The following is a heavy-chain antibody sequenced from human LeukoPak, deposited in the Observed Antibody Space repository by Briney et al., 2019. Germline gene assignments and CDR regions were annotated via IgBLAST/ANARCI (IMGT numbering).Heavy chain of an antibody. CDR2: INHSGST. J-gene: IGHJ4*02. V-gene: IGHV4-34*01. D-gene: IGHD5-18*01. CDR3: ARGLGDTAMVKDY. Sequence: SETLSLTCAVYGGSFSGYYWSWIRQPPGKGLEWTGEINHSGSTNYNPSLKSRVTISVDTSKNQFSLKLSSVTAADTAVYYCARGLGDTAMVKDYWGQGTLVTVSS. CDR1: GGSFSGYY.